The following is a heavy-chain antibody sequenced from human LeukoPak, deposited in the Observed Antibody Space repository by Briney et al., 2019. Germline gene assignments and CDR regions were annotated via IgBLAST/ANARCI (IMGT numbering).Heavy chain of an antibody. J-gene: IGHJ4*02. V-gene: IGHV3-23*01. CDR3: AKLPFGLGVVARLDY. Sequence: GGSLRLSCTASGFTFTNYVMSWVRQAPGKGLEWVSAISGSGGSTYYADSVKGRFTISRDNSKNTLYLQMNSLRAEDTAVYYCAKLPFGLGVVARLDYWGQGTLVTVSS. CDR2: ISGSGGST. CDR1: GFTFTNYV. D-gene: IGHD2-15*01.